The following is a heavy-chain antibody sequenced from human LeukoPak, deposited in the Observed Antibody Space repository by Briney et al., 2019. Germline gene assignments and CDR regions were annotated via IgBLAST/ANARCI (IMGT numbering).Heavy chain of an antibody. CDR2: INPSGGST. J-gene: IGHJ4*02. CDR1: GYTFTSYY. CDR3: ARKGEGGYYFDY. D-gene: IGHD3-16*01. Sequence: GASVKVSFKASGYTFTSYYMHWVRQAPGQGLEWMGIINPSGGSTSYAQKFQGRVTMTRDMSTSTVYMELSSLRSEDTAVYYCARKGEGGYYFDYWGQGTLVTVSS. V-gene: IGHV1-46*01.